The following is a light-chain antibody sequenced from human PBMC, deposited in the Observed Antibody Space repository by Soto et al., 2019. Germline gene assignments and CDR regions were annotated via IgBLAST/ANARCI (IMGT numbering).Light chain of an antibody. CDR2: DVN. Sequence: QSALTQPASVSGSPGQSITISCTGTSSDIGAYHFVSWYQQHPGKDPQLMLYDVNIRPSGVSNRFSGSKSGNTASLTISGLQAEDEADYYGTSWTTSTTMIFGGGTQLTVL. V-gene: IGLV2-14*03. J-gene: IGLJ2*01. CDR3: TSWTTSTTMI. CDR1: SSDIGAYHF.